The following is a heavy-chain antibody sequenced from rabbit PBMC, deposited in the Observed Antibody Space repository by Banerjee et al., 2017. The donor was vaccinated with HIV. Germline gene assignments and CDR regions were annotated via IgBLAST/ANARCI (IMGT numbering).Heavy chain of an antibody. J-gene: IGHJ4*01. CDR2: IVIGSGVT. CDR1: GFDFSSNA. CDR3: ARPYGGSAGFYFDL. Sequence: QEQLEESGGDLVQPEGSLTLTCKASGFDFSSNAMCWVRQAPGKGLEWIGCIVIGSGVTYYANWAKGRFTISKTSSTTVTLQMTSLTAADTATYFCARPYGGSAGFYFDLWGPGTLVTVS. D-gene: IGHD4-2*01. V-gene: IGHV1S45*01.